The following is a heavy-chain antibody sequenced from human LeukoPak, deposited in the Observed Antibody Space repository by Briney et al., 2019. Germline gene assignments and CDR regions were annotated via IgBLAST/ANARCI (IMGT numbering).Heavy chain of an antibody. Sequence: PGGSLRLSCAASGFTFYDHAMNWVRQAPGKGLEWVSSITYSSRYIYYADSVKGRFISSRDNAKNSLYLQLNSLTVEDTAVYYCARVSRKYGDLDSWGQGTLVTVSS. CDR1: GFTFYDHA. CDR3: ARVSRKYGDLDS. V-gene: IGHV3-21*01. D-gene: IGHD4-17*01. CDR2: ITYSSRYI. J-gene: IGHJ4*02.